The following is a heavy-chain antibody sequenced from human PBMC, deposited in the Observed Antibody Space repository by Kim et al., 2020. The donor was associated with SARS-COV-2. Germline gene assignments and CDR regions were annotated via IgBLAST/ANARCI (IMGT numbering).Heavy chain of an antibody. V-gene: IGHV4-39*07. J-gene: IGHJ4*02. Sequence: NPSLKGRVTISVDTSKNQFSLKLSSVTAADTAVYYCARDPMVVVTTGFDYWGQGTLVTVSS. D-gene: IGHD3-22*01. CDR3: ARDPMVVVTTGFDY.